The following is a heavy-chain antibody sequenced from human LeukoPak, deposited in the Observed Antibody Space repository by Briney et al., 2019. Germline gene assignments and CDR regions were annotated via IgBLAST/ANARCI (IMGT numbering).Heavy chain of an antibody. CDR1: GGSISTYY. CDR2: IYYSGRT. Sequence: SETLSLTCTVSGGSISTYYWSWVRQPPGKGLEWVGYIYYSGRTNYNTSLKSPVTISVNTSKTQFSLKLSSVPAVDTAVYYCARAQLNLLVDFGMDVWGQGTTVTVSS. V-gene: IGHV4-59*01. CDR3: ARAQLNLLVDFGMDV. J-gene: IGHJ6*02. D-gene: IGHD1-1*01.